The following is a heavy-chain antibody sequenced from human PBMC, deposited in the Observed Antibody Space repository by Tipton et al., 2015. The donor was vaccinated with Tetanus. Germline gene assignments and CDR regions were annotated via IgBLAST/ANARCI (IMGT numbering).Heavy chain of an antibody. V-gene: IGHV4-61*01. CDR3: ARGTMIVVVAYFDY. CDR1: GGSVSSGSYY. CDR2: IYYSGST. D-gene: IGHD3-22*01. Sequence: TLSLTCTVSGGSVSSGSYYWSWIRQPPGKGLEWIGYIYYSGSTNYNPSLKSRVTISVDTSKNQFSLKLSSVTAADTAVYYCARGTMIVVVAYFDYWGQGTLVTVSS. J-gene: IGHJ4*02.